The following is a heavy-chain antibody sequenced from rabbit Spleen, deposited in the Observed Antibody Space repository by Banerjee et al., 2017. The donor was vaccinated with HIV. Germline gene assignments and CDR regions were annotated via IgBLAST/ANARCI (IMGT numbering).Heavy chain of an antibody. D-gene: IGHD8-1*01. CDR1: GFSFSANYY. V-gene: IGHV1S45*01. CDR2: IDPVFGIT. CDR3: ARDGAGGSYFAL. Sequence: QEQLVESGGDLVKPEGSLTLTCTASGFSFSANYYMCWVRQAPGKGLEWIGYIDPVFGITYYANWVNGRFSISRENAQNTVFLQMTSLTAADTATYFCARDGAGGSYFALWGPGTLVTVS. J-gene: IGHJ6*01.